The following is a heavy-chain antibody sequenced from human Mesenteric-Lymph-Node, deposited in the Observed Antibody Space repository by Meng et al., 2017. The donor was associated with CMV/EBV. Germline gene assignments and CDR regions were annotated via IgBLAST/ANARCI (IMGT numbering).Heavy chain of an antibody. J-gene: IGHJ5*01. CDR2: ISGSGGST. CDR3: AKDGSGWYPNWFDS. D-gene: IGHD6-19*01. CDR1: GFIFNNYW. V-gene: IGHV3-23*01. Sequence: GESLKISCAASGFIFNNYWMYWVRQGPGKGLEWVSAISGSGGSTYYADSVKGRFTISRDNSKNTLYLQMNGLRAEDTAVYYCAKDGSGWYPNWFDSWGQGTLVTVSS.